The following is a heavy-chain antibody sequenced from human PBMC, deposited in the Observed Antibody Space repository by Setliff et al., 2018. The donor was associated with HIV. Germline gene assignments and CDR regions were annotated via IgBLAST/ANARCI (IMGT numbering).Heavy chain of an antibody. CDR2: INHSGST. CDR1: GGSFNGYS. V-gene: IGHV4-34*01. D-gene: IGHD3-10*01. CDR3: ARGRFLRLHRPYSGSGSLGIKYFDY. Sequence: KSSETLSLTCAVYGGSFNGYSWTWIRQPPWKGLEWIGGINHSGSTNYNPSLKSLVTISVDTSKSQFALGFNSVNATYTALYYCARGRFLRLHRPYSGSGSLGIKYFDYWGQGTLVTVSS. J-gene: IGHJ4*02.